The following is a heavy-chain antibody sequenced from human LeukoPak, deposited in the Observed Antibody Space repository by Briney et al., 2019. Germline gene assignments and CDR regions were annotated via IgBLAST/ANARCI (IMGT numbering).Heavy chain of an antibody. J-gene: IGHJ4*02. V-gene: IGHV1-8*01. CDR2: MNPDDGDT. CDR1: GYTFTNYN. Sequence: ASVKVSCKASGYTFTNYNINWVRQAAGQGLEWMGEMNPDDGDTVYAQIFRGRVTLTRNTSLMTAYMEVHNLRSEDTAVYYCARGRLGGFDIWGQGTLVTVSS. CDR3: ARGRLGGFDI. D-gene: IGHD3-9*01.